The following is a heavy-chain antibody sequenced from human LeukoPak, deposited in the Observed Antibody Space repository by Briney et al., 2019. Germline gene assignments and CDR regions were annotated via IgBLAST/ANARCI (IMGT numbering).Heavy chain of an antibody. CDR1: GGSISSYY. J-gene: IGHJ4*02. CDR3: ARHVSTTVTQGPSPYLDY. D-gene: IGHD4-17*01. V-gene: IGHV4-59*08. CDR2: IYYSGST. Sequence: SETLSLTCTVSGGSISSYYWSWIRQPPGKGLEWIGYIYYSGSTNYSPSLKSRVTISVDTSKNQFSLKLNSVTAADTAVYYCARHVSTTVTQGPSPYLDYWGQGTLVTVSS.